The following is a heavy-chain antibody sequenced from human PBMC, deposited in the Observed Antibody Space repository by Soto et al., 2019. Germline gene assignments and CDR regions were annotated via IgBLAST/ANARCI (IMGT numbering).Heavy chain of an antibody. CDR1: GFTFSSYW. CDR3: ARLQVVPAAMYYYYGMDV. D-gene: IGHD2-2*01. J-gene: IGHJ6*02. V-gene: IGHV3-74*01. Sequence: EVQLVESGGGLVQPGGSLRLSCAASGFTFSSYWMHWVRQAPGKGLVWVSRINSDGSSTSYADSVKGRVTISRDNAKNTLYLQMNRLRAEDTAVYYCARLQVVPAAMYYYYGMDVWGQGTTVTVSS. CDR2: INSDGSST.